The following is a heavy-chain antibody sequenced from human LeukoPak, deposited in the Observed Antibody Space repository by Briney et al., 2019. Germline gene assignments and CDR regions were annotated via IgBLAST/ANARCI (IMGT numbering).Heavy chain of an antibody. D-gene: IGHD5-24*01. CDR1: GFTFRNYW. V-gene: IGHV3-74*01. J-gene: IGHJ4*02. Sequence: GGSLRLSCAASGFTFRNYWMHWVRQVPGKGLVWVSRIDADGGGTNYADSVRGRFTISRDNAKNTVYLQMSSLSAEDTAVYYCVRGAPRGGYNSDNWGQGTLVTVSS. CDR3: VRGAPRGGYNSDN. CDR2: IDADGGGT.